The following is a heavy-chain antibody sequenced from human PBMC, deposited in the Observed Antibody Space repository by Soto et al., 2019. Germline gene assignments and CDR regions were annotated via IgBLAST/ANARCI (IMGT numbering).Heavy chain of an antibody. CDR2: ISSSSSYI. D-gene: IGHD6-19*01. V-gene: IGHV3-21*01. J-gene: IGHJ4*02. Sequence: PGGSLRLSCAASGFTFSSYSMNWVRQAPGKGLEWVSSISSSSSYIYYADSVKGRFTISRDNAKNSLYLQMNSLRAEDTAVYYCARGRSSGWYEMDYWGQGTLVTVSS. CDR3: ARGRSSGWYEMDY. CDR1: GFTFSSYS.